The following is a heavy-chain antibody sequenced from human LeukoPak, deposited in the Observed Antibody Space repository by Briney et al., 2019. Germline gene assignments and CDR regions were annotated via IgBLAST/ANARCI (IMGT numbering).Heavy chain of an antibody. CDR3: ITMVRGVTYTFDY. D-gene: IGHD3-10*01. CDR1: GGSISSSSYY. Sequence: SETLSLTCTVSGGSISSSSYYWGWIRQPPGKGLEWIGSIYYSGSTYYNPSLKSRVTISVDTSKSQFSLKLSSVTAADTAVYYCITMVRGVTYTFDYWGQGTLVTVSS. J-gene: IGHJ4*02. CDR2: IYYSGST. V-gene: IGHV4-39*01.